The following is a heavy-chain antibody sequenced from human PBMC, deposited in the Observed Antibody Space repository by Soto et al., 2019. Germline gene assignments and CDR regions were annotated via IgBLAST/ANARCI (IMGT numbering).Heavy chain of an antibody. J-gene: IGHJ4*02. CDR3: ASASDYFDNSVNFDY. CDR1: GFSFGSFS. CDR2: IGSSSYYI. V-gene: IGHV3-21*01. Sequence: GGSLRLSCAASGFSFGSFSMNWVRQAPGKGLEWVSYIGSSSYYIYYGDSVRGRFTISRDNAKNSVYLQMNNLRAEDTAVYYCASASDYFDNSVNFDYWGPGTLVTVYS. D-gene: IGHD4-4*01.